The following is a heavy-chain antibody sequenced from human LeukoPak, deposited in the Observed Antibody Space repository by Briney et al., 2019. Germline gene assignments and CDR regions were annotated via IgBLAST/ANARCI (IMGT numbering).Heavy chain of an antibody. CDR2: MNPNSGNT. CDR3: ARVTLVGAATPWAYYFDY. Sequence: GASVKVSCKASGYTFTSYDINWVRQATGQGLEWMGWMNPNSGNTGYAQKFQGRVTITRNTSTSTAYMELSSLRSEDTAVYYCARVTLVGAATPWAYYFDYWGPGTLVTVSS. D-gene: IGHD1-26*01. CDR1: GYTFTSYD. V-gene: IGHV1-8*03. J-gene: IGHJ4*02.